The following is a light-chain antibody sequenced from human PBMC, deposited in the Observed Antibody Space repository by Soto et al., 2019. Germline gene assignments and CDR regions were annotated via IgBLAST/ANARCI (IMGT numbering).Light chain of an antibody. CDR1: QSISTS. J-gene: IGKJ1*01. Sequence: DIQLTQSPSSLSASVGDRVTITCRASQSISTSLNWYQQKPGKAPNLLIFTSSNLESGVPSRFSGSGSGTDFTLTISSLQPEDFATYFCQQGYSRPRTFGQGTKGEIK. V-gene: IGKV1-39*01. CDR3: QQGYSRPRT. CDR2: TSS.